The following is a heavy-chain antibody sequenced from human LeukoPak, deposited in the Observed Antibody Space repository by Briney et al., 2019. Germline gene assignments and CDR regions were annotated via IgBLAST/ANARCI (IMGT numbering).Heavy chain of an antibody. Sequence: PGGSLRLSCAASGLTFSSYWMSWVRQAPGKGLEWVANIKQDGSEKYYVDSVKGRFTISRDNAKNSLYLQMNSLRAEDTAVYYCARAYGSGSYYNWGQGTLVTVSS. CDR1: GLTFSSYW. D-gene: IGHD3-10*01. CDR2: IKQDGSEK. V-gene: IGHV3-7*03. CDR3: ARAYGSGSYYN. J-gene: IGHJ4*02.